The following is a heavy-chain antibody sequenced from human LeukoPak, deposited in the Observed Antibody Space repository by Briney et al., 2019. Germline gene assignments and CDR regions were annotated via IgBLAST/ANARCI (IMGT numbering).Heavy chain of an antibody. D-gene: IGHD6-13*01. Sequence: ASVKVSCKASGYTFTSYGISWVRQAPGQGLEWMGWISAYNGNTNYAQKLQGRVTMTTDTSTSTAYMELRSLRSDDTAVYYCARDIMQQQLVRAFDIWGQGTMVTVSS. V-gene: IGHV1-18*01. CDR2: ISAYNGNT. CDR1: GYTFTSYG. J-gene: IGHJ3*02. CDR3: ARDIMQQQLVRAFDI.